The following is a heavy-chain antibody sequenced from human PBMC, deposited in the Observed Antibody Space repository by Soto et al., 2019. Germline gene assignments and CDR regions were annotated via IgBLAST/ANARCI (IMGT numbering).Heavy chain of an antibody. CDR2: IYYSGST. CDR3: ARFGCSGGSCYRSFDY. CDR1: GGSISSYY. D-gene: IGHD2-15*01. Sequence: PSETLSLTCTVSGGSISSYYWSWIRQPPGKGLEWIGYIYYSGSTNYNPSLKSRVTISVDTSKNQFSLKLSSVTAADTAVYYCARFGCSGGSCYRSFDYWGQGTLVTVSS. V-gene: IGHV4-59*08. J-gene: IGHJ4*02.